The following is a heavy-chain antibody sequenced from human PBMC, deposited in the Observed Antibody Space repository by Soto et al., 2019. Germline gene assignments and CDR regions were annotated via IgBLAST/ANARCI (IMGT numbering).Heavy chain of an antibody. V-gene: IGHV4-34*01. Sequence: PSETRSLTCAVYGGSFSGCYWSWIRQPPGKGLEWIGEINHSGSTNYNPSLKSRATISVDTSKNQFSLKLSSVTAADTAVYYCARTSQFDCRGQRTLVTVSS. CDR3: ARTSQFDC. CDR1: GGSFSGCY. J-gene: IGHJ4*02. CDR2: INHSGST. D-gene: IGHD6-6*01.